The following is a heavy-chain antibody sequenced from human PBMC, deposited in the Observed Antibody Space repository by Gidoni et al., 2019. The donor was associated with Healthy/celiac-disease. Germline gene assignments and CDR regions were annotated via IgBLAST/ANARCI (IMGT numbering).Heavy chain of an antibody. CDR1: GFTFSDHY. Sequence: EVQLVESGGGLVQPGGSLRLSCAASGFTFSDHYMDWVRQAPGKGLEWVGRTRNKANSYTTEYAASVKGRFTISRDDSKNSLYLQMNSLKTEDTAVYYCARGATKNSRHWYFDLWGRGTLVTVSS. J-gene: IGHJ2*01. CDR2: TRNKANSYTT. CDR3: ARGATKNSRHWYFDL. D-gene: IGHD1-26*01. V-gene: IGHV3-72*01.